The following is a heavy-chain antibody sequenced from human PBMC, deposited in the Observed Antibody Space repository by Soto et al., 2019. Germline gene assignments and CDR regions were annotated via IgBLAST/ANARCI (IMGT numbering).Heavy chain of an antibody. CDR2: IIPIFGTA. Sequence: ASVKVSCKASGGTFSSYAISWVRQAPGQGLEWMGGIIPIFGTANYAQKFQGRVTITADESTSTAYMELSSLRSEDTAVYYCARESAPDIVVVPAAPPYYYYGMDVWGQGTTVTVSS. CDR3: ARESAPDIVVVPAAPPYYYYGMDV. J-gene: IGHJ6*02. D-gene: IGHD2-2*01. V-gene: IGHV1-69*13. CDR1: GGTFSSYA.